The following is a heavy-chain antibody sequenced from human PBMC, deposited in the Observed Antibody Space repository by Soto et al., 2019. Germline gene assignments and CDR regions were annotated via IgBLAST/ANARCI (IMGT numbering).Heavy chain of an antibody. J-gene: IGHJ4*02. D-gene: IGHD3-3*01. CDR2: ISSSSSTI. CDR1: GFTFSSYS. Sequence: EVQLVESGGGLVQPGGSLRLSCAASGFTFSSYSMNWVRQAPGKGLEWVSYISSSSSTIYYADSVKGRFTISRDKAKNSLYLQMNCLRAEDTAVYYCARDWVFGMVDYWGQGTLVTVSS. CDR3: ARDWVFGMVDY. V-gene: IGHV3-48*01.